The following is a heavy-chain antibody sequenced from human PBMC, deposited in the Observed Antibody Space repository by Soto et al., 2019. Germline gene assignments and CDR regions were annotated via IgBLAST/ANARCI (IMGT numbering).Heavy chain of an antibody. CDR2: IIPIFGTA. CDR1: GGTFSSYA. Sequence: SVKVSCKASGGTFSSYAISWVRQAPGQGLEWMGGIIPIFGTANYAQKFQGRVTITADESTSTAYMELSSLRSEDTAVYYCARGGLNDSSGYYLPIDYWGQGTLVTVSS. CDR3: ARGGLNDSSGYYLPIDY. V-gene: IGHV1-69*13. D-gene: IGHD3-22*01. J-gene: IGHJ4*02.